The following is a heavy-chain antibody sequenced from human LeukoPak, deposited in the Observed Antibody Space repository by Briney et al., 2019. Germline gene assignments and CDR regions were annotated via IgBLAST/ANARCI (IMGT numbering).Heavy chain of an antibody. J-gene: IGHJ4*02. V-gene: IGHV1-46*01. Sequence: GASVKVSCKASGYTFTSYYIHWVRQAPGQGLEWMGIINPSGGSTSYAQKFQGRVTMTRDTSTSTVYMELSSLRSEDTAVYYCASEPVEMATTPSYWGQGTLVTVSS. CDR1: GYTFTSYY. D-gene: IGHD5-24*01. CDR3: ASEPVEMATTPSY. CDR2: INPSGGST.